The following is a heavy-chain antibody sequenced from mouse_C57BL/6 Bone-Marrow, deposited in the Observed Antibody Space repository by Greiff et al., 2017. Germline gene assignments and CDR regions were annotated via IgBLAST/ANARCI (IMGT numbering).Heavy chain of an antibody. V-gene: IGHV14-4*01. CDR3: TTCAY. CDR1: GFNIKDDY. Sequence: VQLKQSGAELVRPGASVKLSCTASGFNIKDDYMHWVKQRPEQGLEWIGWVDPENGDTAYASKFQGKATITADPSSNTAYLQLSSLTSEDTAVYYCTTCAYWGQGTLVTVSA. CDR2: VDPENGDT. J-gene: IGHJ3*01.